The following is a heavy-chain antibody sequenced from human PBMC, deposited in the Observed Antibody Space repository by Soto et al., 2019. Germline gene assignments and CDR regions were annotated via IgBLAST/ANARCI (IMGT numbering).Heavy chain of an antibody. V-gene: IGHV1-69*13. CDR1: GGTFSSYA. D-gene: IGHD3-22*01. J-gene: IGHJ4*02. CDR2: IIPIFGTA. Sequence: SVKVSCKASGGTFSSYAISWVRQAPGQGLEWMGGIIPIFGTANYAQKFQGRVTITADESTSTAYMELSSLRSEDTAVYYCARGSSLPYYYDSSGYPLDYWGQGTLVTVSS. CDR3: ARGSSLPYYYDSSGYPLDY.